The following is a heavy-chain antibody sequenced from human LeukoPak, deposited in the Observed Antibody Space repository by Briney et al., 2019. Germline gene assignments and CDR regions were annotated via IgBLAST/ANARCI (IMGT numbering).Heavy chain of an antibody. D-gene: IGHD6-13*01. J-gene: IGHJ4*01. CDR2: ITGNGDTT. CDR1: GFTFSSYA. Sequence: GGSLRLSCAASGFTFSSYAMSWVRQAPGKRLEWVSAITGNGDTTYYADSVRGRFTISRDYSRGTLWLQMNSLRAEDTAVYYCAEGASAIVTVAGLFDYWGLGTLVTVSS. CDR3: AEGASAIVTVAGLFDY. V-gene: IGHV3-23*01.